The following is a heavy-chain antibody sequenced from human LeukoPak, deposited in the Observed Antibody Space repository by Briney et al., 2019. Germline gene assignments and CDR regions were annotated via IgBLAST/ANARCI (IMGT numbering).Heavy chain of an antibody. CDR2: IYYSGRT. J-gene: IGHJ4*02. D-gene: IGHD3-10*01. CDR3: ARDSMVRGGEGFFG. Sequence: SETLSLTCTVSGGSISSYYWNWIRQPPGKGLEWIGYIYYSGRTSYNPSLKSRVTISVDTSKNQFSLKLSSVTAADTAVYYCARDSMVRGGEGFFGWGQGTLVTVSS. V-gene: IGHV4-59*12. CDR1: GGSISSYY.